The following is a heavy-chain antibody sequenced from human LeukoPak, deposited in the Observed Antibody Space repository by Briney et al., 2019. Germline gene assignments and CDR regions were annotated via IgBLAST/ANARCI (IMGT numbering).Heavy chain of an antibody. Sequence: RGPRRPPSPASGFTSSSNWINGAPQPPGKGLEWVASINNNGNENYYVDSVKGRFTISRDNAKNSLYLQMSNLRAEDTAVYFCARGGGLDVWGQGATVTVSS. CDR1: GFTSSSNW. J-gene: IGHJ6*02. V-gene: IGHV3-7*03. D-gene: IGHD3-16*01. CDR3: ARGGGLDV. CDR2: INNNGNEN.